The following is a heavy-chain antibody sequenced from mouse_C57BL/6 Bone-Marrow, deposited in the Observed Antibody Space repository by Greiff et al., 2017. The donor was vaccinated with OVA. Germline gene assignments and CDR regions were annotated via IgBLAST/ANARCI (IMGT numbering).Heavy chain of an antibody. Sequence: EVKLVESGGGLVQPKGSLKLSCAASGFSFNTYAMNWVRQAPGKGLEWVARIRSKSNNYATYYADSVNDRFTISRDDSESMLYLQMNNLKTEDTAMYYCVTHDDYDDGGYYFDYWGQGTTLTVSA. CDR1: GFSFNTYA. CDR3: VTHDDYDDGGYYFDY. V-gene: IGHV10-1*01. D-gene: IGHD2-4*01. CDR2: IRSKSNNYAT. J-gene: IGHJ2*01.